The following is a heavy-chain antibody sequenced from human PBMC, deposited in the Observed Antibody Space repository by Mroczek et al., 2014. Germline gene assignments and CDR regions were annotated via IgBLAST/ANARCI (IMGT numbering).Heavy chain of an antibody. D-gene: IGHD3-22*01. CDR1: GGTFSSYS. J-gene: IGHJ6*03. CDR2: IIPIFGTG. V-gene: IGHV1-69*01. CDR3: ARSGQDGNYGDYMDV. Sequence: QVQLVESGAEVKKPGSSVKVSCKVSGGTFSSYSISWMRQAPGQGLEWMGGIIPIFGTGNFAQNFQGRVTITADESTTTVYMELNSLRSDDTAVYYCARSGQDGNYGDYMDVWGKGTTVTVSS.